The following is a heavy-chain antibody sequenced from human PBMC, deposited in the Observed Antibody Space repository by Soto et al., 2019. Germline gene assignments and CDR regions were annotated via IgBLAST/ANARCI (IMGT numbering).Heavy chain of an antibody. CDR3: ARATELRYVEWSVYRGGNYAMDV. D-gene: IGHD3-3*01. Sequence: QVQLVQSGAEVKKPGASVRVSCKASGYTFSGYDINWVRQATGQGLEWMGWVSPDSGSTGYAGIFQRRVTMTWDRSTTTAYMDLSSLPSEDSAVYYCARATELRYVEWSVYRGGNYAMDVWGQGPTVTVAS. CDR1: GYTFSGYD. V-gene: IGHV1-8*01. J-gene: IGHJ6*02. CDR2: VSPDSGST.